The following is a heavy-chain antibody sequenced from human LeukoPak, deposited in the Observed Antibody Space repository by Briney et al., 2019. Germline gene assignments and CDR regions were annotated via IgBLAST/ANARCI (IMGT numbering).Heavy chain of an antibody. CDR3: AKTGDSSGFYYRVDY. J-gene: IGHJ4*02. Sequence: GGSLRLSCVASGFTFSSYAMTWVRQAPGKGLEWVSAISGSGGSTYYADSVKGRFTISRDNSKNTLYVQMNSLRAEDTAVYYCAKTGDSSGFYYRVDYWGQGTLVTVSS. D-gene: IGHD3-22*01. CDR1: GFTFSSYA. V-gene: IGHV3-23*01. CDR2: ISGSGGST.